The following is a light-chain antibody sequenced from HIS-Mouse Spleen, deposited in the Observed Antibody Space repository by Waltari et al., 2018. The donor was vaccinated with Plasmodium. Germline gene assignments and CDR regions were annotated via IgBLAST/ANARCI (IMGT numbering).Light chain of an antibody. J-gene: IGLJ2*01. V-gene: IGLV3-1*01. CDR2: QDS. CDR3: QAWDSSTVV. CDR1: KLGDKY. Sequence: SYELTQPPSVSVSPGQTASITCSGDKLGDKYACWYQQKPGQYPVLVIYQDSKRPSGIPERFSGSNSGNTATLTISGTQASDEADYYCQAWDSSTVVFGGGTKLTVL.